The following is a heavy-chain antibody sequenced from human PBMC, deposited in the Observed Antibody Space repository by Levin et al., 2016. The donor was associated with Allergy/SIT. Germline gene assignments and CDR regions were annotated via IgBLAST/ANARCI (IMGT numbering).Heavy chain of an antibody. J-gene: IGHJ6*02. D-gene: IGHD1/OR15-1a*01. CDR3: ATTMNRVAPHPSEGGMDV. CDR1: GGSINSYY. CDR2: ISSSGRS. Sequence: SEILSLTCTVSGGSINSYYWSWVRQAPGKGLDWIGYISSSGRSNYNPSLESRVTISVDMSKNQFSLKLNSVTAADTAVYYCATTMNRVAPHPSEGGMDVWGQGTTVTVSS. V-gene: IGHV4-59*01.